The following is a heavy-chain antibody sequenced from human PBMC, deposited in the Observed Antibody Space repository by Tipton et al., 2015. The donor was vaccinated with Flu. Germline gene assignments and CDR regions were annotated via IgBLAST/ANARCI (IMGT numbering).Heavy chain of an antibody. D-gene: IGHD6-19*01. CDR1: GYSISSRYY. CDR2: VYHGGTT. CDR3: VKPAVDGIPRYALDI. J-gene: IGHJ3*02. Sequence: TLSLTCTVSGYSISSRYYWGWIRQPPGKGLEWIGCVYHGGTTYYNPSLKSRVAISLDTFKNQFSLKMTSVTGADTAVYYCVKPAVDGIPRYALDIWGLGTKVTVSS. V-gene: IGHV4-38-2*02.